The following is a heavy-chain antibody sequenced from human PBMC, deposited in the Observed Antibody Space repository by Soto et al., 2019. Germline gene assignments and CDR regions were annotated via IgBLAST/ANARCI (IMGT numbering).Heavy chain of an antibody. J-gene: IGHJ6*02. V-gene: IGHV1-18*01. CDR2: INRYNGNT. Sequence: QVQLVQSGAEVKNPGASVNVSCKASGYTFTRYGIGWARQAPGQGLEWMGWINRYNGNTNYAQNVQGRVTLTTDTSTSTAYMELRSLRSNDTAIYYCAMVDVYVTPSPQDLWGQGTTVIVSS. CDR1: GYTFTRYG. D-gene: IGHD3-16*01. CDR3: AMVDVYVTPSPQDL.